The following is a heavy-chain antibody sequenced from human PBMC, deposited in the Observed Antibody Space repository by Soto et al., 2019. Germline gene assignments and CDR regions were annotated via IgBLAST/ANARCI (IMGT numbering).Heavy chain of an antibody. CDR2: INAGNGNT. V-gene: IGHV1-3*01. J-gene: IGHJ1*01. CDR1: GYTFTNYA. CDR3: ARRNCSGGSCYSGEYFQH. D-gene: IGHD2-15*01. Sequence: ASGKVSCKASGYTFTNYAMHWVRQAPGQRLEWMGWINAGNGNTKYSQKFQGRVTITADKSTSTAYMELSSLRSEDTAVYYCARRNCSGGSCYSGEYFQHWGQGTLVTVSS.